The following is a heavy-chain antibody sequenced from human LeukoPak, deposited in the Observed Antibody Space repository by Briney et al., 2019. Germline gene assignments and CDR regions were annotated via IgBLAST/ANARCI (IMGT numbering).Heavy chain of an antibody. CDR2: VYYSGST. V-gene: IGHV4-39*01. CDR1: GGSISSSSYY. J-gene: IGHJ4*02. Sequence: PSETPSLTCTVSGGSISSSSYYWGWIRQPPGKGLEWIGSVYYSGSTYYNPSLKSQVTISVDTSKNQFSLKLSSVTAADTAVYYCARQGRYDYVFDYWGQGTLVTVSS. D-gene: IGHD3-16*01. CDR3: ARQGRYDYVFDY.